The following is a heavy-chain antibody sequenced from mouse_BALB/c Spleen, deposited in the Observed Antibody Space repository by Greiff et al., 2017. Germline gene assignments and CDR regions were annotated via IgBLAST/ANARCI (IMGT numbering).Heavy chain of an antibody. V-gene: IGHV1-14*01. CDR1: GYTFTSYV. CDR2: INPYNDGT. J-gene: IGHJ4*01. CDR3: ARGNDGYYYAMDY. D-gene: IGHD2-3*01. Sequence: LVESGPELVKPGASVKMSCKASGYTFTSYVMHWVKQKPGQGLEWIGYINPYNDGTKYNEKFKGKATLTSDKSSSTAYMELSSLTSEDSAVYYCARGNDGYYYAMDYWGQGTSVTVSS.